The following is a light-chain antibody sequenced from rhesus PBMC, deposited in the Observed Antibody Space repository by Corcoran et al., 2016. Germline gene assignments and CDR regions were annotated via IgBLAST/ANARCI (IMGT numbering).Light chain of an antibody. Sequence: DIVMTQTPLSLSVTPGEPASISCRSSQSLLHSGGKTYLYWYLQKPGQSPQLLIHEVSNRASGVPDRFRGRGSGTDFTLTISRVEAEDVGVDYCMQGIQLPLTFGGGTKVEIK. J-gene: IGKJ4*01. CDR1: QSLLHSGGKTY. CDR3: MQGIQLPLT. CDR2: EVS. V-gene: IGKV2S15*01.